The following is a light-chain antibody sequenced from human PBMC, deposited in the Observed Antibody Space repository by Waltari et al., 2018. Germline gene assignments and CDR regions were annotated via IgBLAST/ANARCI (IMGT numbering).Light chain of an antibody. V-gene: IGKV4-1*01. Sequence: DIVMTQSPDSLAVSLGERATINCQSSQSVLYSSNTKNYLAWYQQKPGQPPKLLIYWASTRESGVPDRFSGSGSETDFTLTISSLQAEDVAVYYCQQYYIPPLTFGQGTRLEIK. CDR3: QQYYIPPLT. CDR1: QSVLYSSNTKNY. CDR2: WAS. J-gene: IGKJ5*01.